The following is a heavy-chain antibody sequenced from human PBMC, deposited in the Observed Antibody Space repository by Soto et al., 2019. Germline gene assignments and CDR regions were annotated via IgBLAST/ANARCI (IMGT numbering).Heavy chain of an antibody. D-gene: IGHD1-26*01. J-gene: IGHJ4*01. CDR3: ANLIVFHSSYYHDY. Sequence: SETLYLTSAVYGVPFSGYYWSWIRQSPGKGLEWIGKINHIGNTNYNPSLKSRVTMLVDTSKNQFSLSLSSVTAADTAVYYCANLIVFHSSYYHDYWGHGTLVTVSS. CDR2: INHIGNT. CDR1: GVPFSGYY. V-gene: IGHV4-34*01.